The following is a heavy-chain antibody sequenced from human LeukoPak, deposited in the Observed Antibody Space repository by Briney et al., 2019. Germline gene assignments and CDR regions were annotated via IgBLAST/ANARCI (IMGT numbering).Heavy chain of an antibody. CDR1: GYTFTNYG. Sequence: ASVKVSCKASGYTFTNYGISLVRQAPGQGLKWMGWISGYSGNTKYAEKIQGRVTMTTDTSTSTTYMELRSLRSDDTAVYYCARDAVSTTTVGGIDYWGQGTLVTVSS. CDR3: ARDAVSTTTVGGIDY. J-gene: IGHJ4*02. CDR2: ISGYSGNT. D-gene: IGHD5/OR15-5a*01. V-gene: IGHV1-18*01.